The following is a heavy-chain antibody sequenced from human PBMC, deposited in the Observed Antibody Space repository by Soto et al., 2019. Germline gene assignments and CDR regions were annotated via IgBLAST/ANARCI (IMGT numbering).Heavy chain of an antibody. CDR1: GFTFSSYG. CDR3: ARDANIVGATHYYYYGMDA. D-gene: IGHD1-26*01. J-gene: IGHJ6*02. V-gene: IGHV3-33*01. CDR2: IWYDGSNK. Sequence: PGGSLRLSCAASGFTFSSYGMHWVRQAPGKGLEWVAVIWYDGSNKYYADSVKGRYTISRDNSKNTLYLQMNSLRAEDTAAYYCARDANIVGATHYYYYGMDAWGQGTTVTVSS.